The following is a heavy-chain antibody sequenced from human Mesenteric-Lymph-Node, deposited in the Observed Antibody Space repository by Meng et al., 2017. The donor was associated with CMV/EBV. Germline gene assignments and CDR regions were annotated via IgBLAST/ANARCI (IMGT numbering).Heavy chain of an antibody. CDR1: GGSFSGYY. J-gene: IGHJ5*02. D-gene: IGHD3-3*01. CDR2: INHSGST. Sequence: GSLRLSCAVYGGSFSGYYWSWIRQPPGKGLEWIGEINHSGSTNYNPSLKSRVTISVDTSKNQFSLKLSSVTAADTAVYYCARGRGYDFWIPSIAPRNWFDPWGQGTLVTVSS. CDR3: ARGRGYDFWIPSIAPRNWFDP. V-gene: IGHV4-34*01.